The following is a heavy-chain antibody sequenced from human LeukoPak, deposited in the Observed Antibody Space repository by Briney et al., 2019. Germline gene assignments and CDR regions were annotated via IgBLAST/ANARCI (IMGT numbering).Heavy chain of an antibody. CDR2: IYYSGST. CDR1: GGSISSYY. CDR3: ARGEETHYFYYFYMDV. J-gene: IGHJ6*03. V-gene: IGHV4-59*08. Sequence: SETLSLTCTVSGGSISSYYWSWIRQPPGKGLEWIGYIYYSGSTNYNPSLKSRVTISVDTSKNQFSLKLSSVTAADTAVYYCARGEETHYFYYFYMDVWGKGTTVTVSS. D-gene: IGHD2/OR15-2a*01.